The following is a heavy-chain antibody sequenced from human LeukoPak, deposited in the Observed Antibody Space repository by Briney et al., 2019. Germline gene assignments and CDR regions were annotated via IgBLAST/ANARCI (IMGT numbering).Heavy chain of an antibody. CDR2: IYHSGST. V-gene: IGHV4-34*01. J-gene: IGHJ4*02. D-gene: IGHD5-18*01. CDR1: GGSFSGYY. CDR3: ARGGYSYGGPFDY. Sequence: ETLSLTCAVYGGSFSGYYWSWIRQPPGKGLEWIGYIYHSGSTYYNPSLKSRVTISVDRSKNQFSLKLSSVTAADTAVYYCARGGYSYGGPFDYWGQGTLVTVSS.